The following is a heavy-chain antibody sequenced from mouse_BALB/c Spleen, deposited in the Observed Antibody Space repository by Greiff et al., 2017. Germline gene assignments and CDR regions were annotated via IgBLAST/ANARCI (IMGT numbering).Heavy chain of an antibody. CDR3: ARSGLLRLAWFAY. Sequence: DVKLQESGPGLVKPSQSLSLTCTVTGYSITSDYAWNWIRQFPGNKLEWMGYISYSGSTSYNPSLKSRISITRDTSKNQFFLQLNSVTTEDTATYYCARSGLLRLAWFAYWGQGTLVTVSA. D-gene: IGHD1-1*01. J-gene: IGHJ3*01. CDR1: GYSITSDYA. V-gene: IGHV3-2*02. CDR2: ISYSGST.